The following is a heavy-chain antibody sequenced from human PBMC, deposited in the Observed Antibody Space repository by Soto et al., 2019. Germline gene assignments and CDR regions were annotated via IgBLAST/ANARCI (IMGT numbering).Heavy chain of an antibody. V-gene: IGHV2-70*11. Sequence: SGPTLVNPTQTLTLTCTFSGFSLETSGMGMSWIRQPPGKALEWLARIDWDDDKYYTASLKTRLTISKDTCKSQVVLTITNMDPVDTATYYCARFTGRQWYDAFDIWGQGTMVTVSS. D-gene: IGHD2-15*01. J-gene: IGHJ3*02. CDR2: IDWDDDK. CDR3: ARFTGRQWYDAFDI. CDR1: GFSLETSGMG.